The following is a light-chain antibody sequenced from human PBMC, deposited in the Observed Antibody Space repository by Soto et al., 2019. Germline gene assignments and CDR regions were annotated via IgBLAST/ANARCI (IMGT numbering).Light chain of an antibody. Sequence: QSVLTQPPSASGTPGQRVTISCSGGSSNIGRRAVNWYHHLPGTAPKLLIYNNNERPSGVPDRFSASKSGTSASLAISGLQSEDEADYYCAAWDVSLNGLLFGGGTKLTV. CDR2: NNN. CDR1: SSNIGRRA. V-gene: IGLV1-44*01. J-gene: IGLJ2*01. CDR3: AAWDVSLNGLL.